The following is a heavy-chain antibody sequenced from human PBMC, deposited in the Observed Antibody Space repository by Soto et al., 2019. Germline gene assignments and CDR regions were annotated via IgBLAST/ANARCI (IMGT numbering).Heavy chain of an antibody. D-gene: IGHD6-13*01. J-gene: IGHJ4*02. V-gene: IGHV1-3*01. CDR2: INAGNGNT. CDR1: GYTFTSYA. Sequence: ASVKVSCKASGYTFTSYAMHWLRQAPGQRLEWMGWINAGNGNTKYSQKFQGRVTITRDTSASTAYMELSSLRSEDTAVYYCARRVAAAGTGCFDYWGQGTLVTVSS. CDR3: ARRVAAAGTGCFDY.